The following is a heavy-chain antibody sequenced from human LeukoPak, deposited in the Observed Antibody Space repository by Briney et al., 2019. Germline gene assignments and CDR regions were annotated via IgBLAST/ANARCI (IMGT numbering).Heavy chain of an antibody. Sequence: RSLRPSCAPSAFTFISYAMSSVSQAPGKRLELVSAIRVGGGSTYYADSVKGRCTISRDNSKNTLYLQMNSLGAEDTAVYYCAKDPGSSRYLKGGSYFDYWGQGTLVTVSS. CDR1: AFTFISYA. D-gene: IGHD3-9*01. J-gene: IGHJ4*02. CDR3: AKDPGSSRYLKGGSYFDY. V-gene: IGHV3-23*01. CDR2: IRVGGGST.